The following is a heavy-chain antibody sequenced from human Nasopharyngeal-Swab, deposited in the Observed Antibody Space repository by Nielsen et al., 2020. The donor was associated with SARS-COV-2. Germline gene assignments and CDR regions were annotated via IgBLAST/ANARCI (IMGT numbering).Heavy chain of an antibody. J-gene: IGHJ6*02. CDR2: INSDGSST. CDR3: ARDGLYSSSWSPYYYGMDV. CDR1: GFTFSSYW. D-gene: IGHD6-13*01. V-gene: IGHV3-74*01. Sequence: GESLKISCAASGFTFSSYWMHWVRQAPGKGLVWVSRINSDGSSTSYADSVKGRFTISRGNAKNTLYLQMNSLRAEDTAVYYCARDGLYSSSWSPYYYGMDVWGQGTTVTVSS.